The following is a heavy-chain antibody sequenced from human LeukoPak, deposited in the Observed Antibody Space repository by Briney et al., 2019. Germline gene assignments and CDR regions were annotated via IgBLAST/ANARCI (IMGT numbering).Heavy chain of an antibody. CDR1: GFTFSSYS. J-gene: IGHJ5*02. D-gene: IGHD6-19*01. V-gene: IGHV3-21*01. CDR2: ISSSSSYI. CDR3: ARDGSAASGWYETAGSNWFDP. Sequence: GGSLRLSCAASGFTFSSYSMNWVRQAPGKGLEWVSSISSSSSYIYYADSVKGRFTISRDNAKNSLYLQMNSLRAEDTAVYYCARDGSAASGWYETAGSNWFDPWGQGTLVTVSS.